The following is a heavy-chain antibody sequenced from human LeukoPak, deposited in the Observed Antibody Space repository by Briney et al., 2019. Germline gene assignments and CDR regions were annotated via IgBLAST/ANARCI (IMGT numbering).Heavy chain of an antibody. V-gene: IGHV3-74*01. CDR3: ARDRGGYDSSGYYYFDY. D-gene: IGHD3-22*01. CDR2: INSDGSST. CDR1: GFTFSSYW. Sequence: GGSLRLPCAASGFTFSSYWMDWVRQAPGKGLVWVSRINSDGSSTSYADSVKGRFTISRDNAKNTLYLQMNSLRAEDTAVYYCARDRGGYDSSGYYYFDYWGQGTLVTVSS. J-gene: IGHJ4*02.